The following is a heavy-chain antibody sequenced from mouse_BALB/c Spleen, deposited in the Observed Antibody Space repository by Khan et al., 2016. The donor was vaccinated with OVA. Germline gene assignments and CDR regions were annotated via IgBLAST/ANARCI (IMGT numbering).Heavy chain of an antibody. V-gene: IGHV2-6-4*01. J-gene: IGHJ4*01. CDR3: ARAYYRYDGYYAMDF. Sequence: VELKESGPGLVAPSQSLSITCTVSGFSLSRYNIHWVRQPPGKGLEWLGMIWGGGGTDYNSTLKSRLSISKDISKSQVFLKMNSLQTDDTAMYYGARAYYRYDGYYAMDFWGQGTSVTVSS. CDR2: IWGGGGT. D-gene: IGHD2-14*01. CDR1: GFSLSRYN.